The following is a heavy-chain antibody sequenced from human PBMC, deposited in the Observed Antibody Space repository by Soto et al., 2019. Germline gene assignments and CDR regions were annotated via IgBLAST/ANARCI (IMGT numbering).Heavy chain of an antibody. Sequence: QVQLVESGGGLVQPGGPLRPTCLASGLPFGGHGMHWVRQAPGKGLGWVAVISYDETNENYVDSVKGRFTISRDNSKSILYLQMNRLRPEDTAVYKCAKDLRTTISDYGMDVWGQGTTVTVSS. J-gene: IGHJ6*02. CDR1: GLPFGGHG. V-gene: IGHV3-30*18. CDR2: ISYDETNE. CDR3: AKDLRTTISDYGMDV.